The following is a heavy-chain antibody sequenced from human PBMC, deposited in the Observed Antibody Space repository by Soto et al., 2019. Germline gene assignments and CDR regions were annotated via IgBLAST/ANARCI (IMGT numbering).Heavy chain of an antibody. D-gene: IGHD3-10*01. CDR3: ARGAGGPHPSPKYYYYGWGSYGHWSDP. CDR1: GGSFSGYY. V-gene: IGHV4-34*01. CDR2: INHSGST. J-gene: IGHJ5*02. Sequence: SETLSLTCAVYGGSFSGYYWSWIRQPPGKGLEWIGEINHSGSTNYNPSLKSRVTISVDTSKNQFSLKLSSVTAADTAVYYCARGAGGPHPSPKYYYYGWGSYGHWSDPWGQGTLVTVSS.